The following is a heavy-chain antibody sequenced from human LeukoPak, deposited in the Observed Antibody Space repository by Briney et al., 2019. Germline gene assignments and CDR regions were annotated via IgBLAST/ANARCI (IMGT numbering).Heavy chain of an antibody. CDR1: GGSISSGGYY. J-gene: IGHJ4*02. D-gene: IGHD3-22*01. Sequence: SETLSLTCTVSGGSISSGGYYWSWIRQPPGKGLEWIGYIYYSGSTYYNPSLKSRVTISVDTSKNQFSLKLSSVTAADTAVYYCARAGHYYDSSGYPLGSFDYWGQGTLVTVSS. CDR3: ARAGHYYDSSGYPLGSFDY. CDR2: IYYSGST. V-gene: IGHV4-30-2*01.